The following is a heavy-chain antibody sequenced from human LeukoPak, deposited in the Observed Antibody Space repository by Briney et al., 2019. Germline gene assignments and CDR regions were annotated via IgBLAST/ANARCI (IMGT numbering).Heavy chain of an antibody. CDR1: GYTFTNYW. D-gene: IGHD4/OR15-4a*01. CDR2: IYPGDSDT. J-gene: IGHJ4*02. CDR3: ARHIGLTTRYFDY. V-gene: IGHV5-51*01. Sequence: GESLKISCKGSGYTFTNYWIGWVRQMPGKDLEWMGMIYPGDSDTRYSPSFQGHVTISVDKSITTAYLQWSSLKASDTAIYYCARHIGLTTRYFDYWGQGTLVTVSS.